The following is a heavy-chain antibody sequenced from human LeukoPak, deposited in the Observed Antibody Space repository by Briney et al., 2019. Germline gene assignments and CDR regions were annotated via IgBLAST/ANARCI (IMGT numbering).Heavy chain of an antibody. CDR1: GYTFTSYD. Sequence: GASVKVSCKASGYTFTSYDINWVRQATGQGLEWMGWMNPNSGNTGYAQKFQGRVTMTRNTSISTAYMELSSLRSEDTAVYYCARGRHAFDHTTAPVGYWGQGTLVTVSS. CDR3: ARGRHAFDHTTAPVGY. V-gene: IGHV1-8*01. CDR2: MNPNSGNT. D-gene: IGHD1-1*01. J-gene: IGHJ4*02.